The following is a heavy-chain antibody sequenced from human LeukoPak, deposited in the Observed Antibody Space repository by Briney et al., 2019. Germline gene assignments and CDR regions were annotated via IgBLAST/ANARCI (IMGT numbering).Heavy chain of an antibody. CDR2: IYYSGST. D-gene: IGHD3-22*01. CDR3: ASKRSGYYSGFFDY. V-gene: IGHV4-39*01. Sequence: SETLSLTCTVSGGSISSSDYYWGWIRQPPGRGLEWIGSIYYSGSTYYSPSLKSRVTISVDTSKNQFSLKLSSLTAADTAVYYCASKRSGYYSGFFDYWGQGTLVTVSS. CDR1: GGSISSSDYY. J-gene: IGHJ4*02.